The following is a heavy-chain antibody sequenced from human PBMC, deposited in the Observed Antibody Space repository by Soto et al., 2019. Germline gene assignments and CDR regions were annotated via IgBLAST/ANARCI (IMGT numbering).Heavy chain of an antibody. CDR2: ITSSGSFI. D-gene: IGHD4-4*01. CDR3: AKDSNKYSSSLRGRYFDY. V-gene: IGHV3-21*04. CDR1: GFTFSNST. Sequence: GGSLRLSCAASGFTFSNSTMNWVRQAPGKGLEWVACITSSGSFIYYADSMKGRFTISRDNSKNTLYLQMNSLRAEDTAVYYCAKDSNKYSSSLRGRYFDYWGQGIGVTVSS. J-gene: IGHJ4*02.